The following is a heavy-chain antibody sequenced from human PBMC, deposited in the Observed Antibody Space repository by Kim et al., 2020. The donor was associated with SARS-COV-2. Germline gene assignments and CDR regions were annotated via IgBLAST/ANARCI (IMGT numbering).Heavy chain of an antibody. J-gene: IGHJ4*02. CDR3: ARGILITIFGVVAHLDY. CDR2: IYYSGST. Sequence: SETLSLTWTVSGGSISSGGYYWSWIRQHPGKGLEWIGYIYYSGSTYYNPSLKSRVTISVDTSKNQFSLKLSSGTAADTAVYYCARGILITIFGVVAHLDYWGQGTLVTVSS. D-gene: IGHD3-3*01. CDR1: GGSISSGGYY. V-gene: IGHV4-31*02.